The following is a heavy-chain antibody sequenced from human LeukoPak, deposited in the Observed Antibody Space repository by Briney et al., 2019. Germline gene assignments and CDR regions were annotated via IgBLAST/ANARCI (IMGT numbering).Heavy chain of an antibody. CDR2: IYYSGST. V-gene: IGHV4-39*01. CDR3: ARQRVVVTAIGWFDP. Sequence: SETLSLACTVSGGSISSSSYVWGWIRQRPGKGLEWIGSIYYSGSTYYNPSLKSRVTISVDTSKNQFSLKLSSVTAADTAVYYCARQRVVVTAIGWFDPWGQGTLVTVSS. CDR1: GGSISSSSYV. J-gene: IGHJ5*02. D-gene: IGHD2-21*02.